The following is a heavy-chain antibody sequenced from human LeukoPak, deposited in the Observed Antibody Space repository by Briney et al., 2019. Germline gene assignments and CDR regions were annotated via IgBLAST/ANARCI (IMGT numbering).Heavy chain of an antibody. J-gene: IGHJ4*02. CDR2: ISPSADIK. CDR1: GFTFSSYS. Sequence: GGSLRLSCAASGFTFSSYSMNWVRQAPGKGLEWVSGISPSADIKYYADSVKGRFTISRDNSKNMLYLEVISLTADDTAVYYWAKDDAWLRFGEWSQGTLVTVSS. D-gene: IGHD3-10*01. CDR3: AKDDAWLRFGE. V-gene: IGHV3-23*01.